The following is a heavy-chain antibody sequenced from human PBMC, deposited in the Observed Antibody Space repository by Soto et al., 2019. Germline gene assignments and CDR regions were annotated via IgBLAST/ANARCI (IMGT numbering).Heavy chain of an antibody. V-gene: IGHV4-39*01. CDR3: ARQVYSAYDMPYYFDY. CDR2: IYYSGST. D-gene: IGHD5-12*01. Sequence: SETLSLTCTVSGGSISSSSSYWAWIRQPPGKGLEWIGSIYYSGSTYFNPSLKSRVTISVDTSKNQFSLKLSSVTAADTTVYYCARQVYSAYDMPYYFDYWGQGTLVTVSS. CDR1: GGSISSSSSY. J-gene: IGHJ4*02.